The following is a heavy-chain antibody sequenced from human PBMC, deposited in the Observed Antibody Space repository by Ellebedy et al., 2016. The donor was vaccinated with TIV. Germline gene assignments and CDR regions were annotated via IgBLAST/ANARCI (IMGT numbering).Heavy chain of an antibody. CDR1: GSPFKNHA. J-gene: IGHJ5*02. V-gene: IGHV3-23*01. CDR2: ISGSGGST. CDR3: ARVLLPPQYSSGGNWFDP. D-gene: IGHD6-19*01. Sequence: GESLKISCAASGSPFKNHAVSWVRQAPGKGLEWVSAISGSGGSTYYADSVKGRFTISRDNSKNTLYLQMNSLRAEDTAVYYCARVLLPPQYSSGGNWFDPWGQGTLVTVSS.